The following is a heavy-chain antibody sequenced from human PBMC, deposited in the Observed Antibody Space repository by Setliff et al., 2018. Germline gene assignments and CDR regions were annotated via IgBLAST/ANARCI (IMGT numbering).Heavy chain of an antibody. Sequence: GGSLRLSCAASGFTFGHYPMHWVRQAPGKGLEWVAVIWYDGSHQYYADSVKGRFTISRVNSKNMLYLQMNSLRAEDTAVYYCAKGDQISGSYCSSTACYPYIPGLDVWGQGTMVTVSS. CDR2: IWYDGSHQ. D-gene: IGHD2-2*01. CDR3: AKGDQISGSYCSSTACYPYIPGLDV. CDR1: GFTFGHYP. V-gene: IGHV3-33*06. J-gene: IGHJ3*01.